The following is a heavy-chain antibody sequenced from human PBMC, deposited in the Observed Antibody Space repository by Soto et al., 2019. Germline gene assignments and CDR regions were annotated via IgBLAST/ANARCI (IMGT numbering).Heavy chain of an antibody. CDR1: GDSMTRSVW. V-gene: IGHV4-4*02. Sequence: SETLSLTCAVYGDSMTRSVWWTWVRQPPGKGLEWIGEVFHTGNTNYNPSLKSRVTMSVDKSTNEFSLKVTSVTAADTAIYYCARKAWVRFDYWGQGALVTVSS. CDR3: ARKAWVRFDY. D-gene: IGHD7-27*01. CDR2: VFHTGNT. J-gene: IGHJ4*02.